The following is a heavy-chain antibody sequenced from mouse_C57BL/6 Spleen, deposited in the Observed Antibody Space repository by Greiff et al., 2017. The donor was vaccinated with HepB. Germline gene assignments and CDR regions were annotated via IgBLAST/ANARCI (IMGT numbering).Heavy chain of an antibody. V-gene: IGHV1-15*01. Sequence: QVQLKQSGAELVRPGASVTLSCKASGYTFTDYEMHWVKQTPVHGLEWIGAIDPETGGTAYNQKFKGKAILTADKSSSTAYMELRSLTSEDSAVYYCTRTANQGAWFAYWGQGTLVTVSA. CDR1: GYTFTDYE. CDR2: IDPETGGT. CDR3: TRTANQGAWFAY. D-gene: IGHD6-1*01. J-gene: IGHJ3*01.